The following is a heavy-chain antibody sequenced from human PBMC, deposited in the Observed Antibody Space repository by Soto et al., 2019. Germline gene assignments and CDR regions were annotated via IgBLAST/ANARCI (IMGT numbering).Heavy chain of an antibody. V-gene: IGHV4-30-4*01. CDR3: ARSMIYYDSSGYRYYFDY. J-gene: IGHJ4*02. CDR2: IYYSGST. CDR1: GGSISSGGYY. Sequence: QVQLQESGPGLVKPSQTLSLTCTVSGGSISSGGYYWSWIRQPPGKGLEWVGYIYYSGSTYYNPSLKSRVTISVDTSKNQFSLKLSSVTAADTAVYYCARSMIYYDSSGYRYYFDYWGQGTLVTVSS. D-gene: IGHD3-22*01.